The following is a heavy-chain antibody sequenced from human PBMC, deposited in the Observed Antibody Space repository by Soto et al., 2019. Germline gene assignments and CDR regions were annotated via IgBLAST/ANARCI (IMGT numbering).Heavy chain of an antibody. CDR2: IWYDGSNK. CDR3: ARDGARYSSSWYYYYYYYMDV. Sequence: GGSLRLSCAASGFTFSSYGMHWVRQAPGKGLEWVAVIWYDGSNKYYADSVKGRFTISRDKSKNTLYLQMNSLRAEDTAVYYCARDGARYSSSWYYYYYYYMDVWGKGTTVTVSS. V-gene: IGHV3-33*08. CDR1: GFTFSSYG. D-gene: IGHD6-13*01. J-gene: IGHJ6*03.